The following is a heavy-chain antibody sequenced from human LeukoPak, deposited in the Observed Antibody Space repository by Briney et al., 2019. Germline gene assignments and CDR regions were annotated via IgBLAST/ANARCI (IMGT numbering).Heavy chain of an antibody. CDR2: ISGSGDSK. Sequence: TGGSLRLSCAASGFTFSAYYMSWIRQAPGKGLEWVSDISGSGDSKFYTDSVKGRFTISRDNAKNSLYLQMNSLRAEDTAVYYCARRTYSNYFFDYWGPGTLVTVSS. V-gene: IGHV3-11*01. CDR3: ARRTYSNYFFDY. J-gene: IGHJ4*02. CDR1: GFTFSAYY. D-gene: IGHD4-11*01.